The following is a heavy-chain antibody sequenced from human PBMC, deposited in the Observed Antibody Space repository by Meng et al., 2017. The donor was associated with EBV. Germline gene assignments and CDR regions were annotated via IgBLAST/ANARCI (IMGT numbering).Heavy chain of an antibody. D-gene: IGHD3-10*01. CDR3: ASESGRGFTPDF. CDR1: GGPFRSDA. CDR2: LIPMSGAP. V-gene: IGHV1-69*01. Sequence: VQVRRLGSEVRRPWSSVKISCTASGGPFRSDAGSWVRQGPGQGLEWLGGLIPMSGAPHYAQKFQDRVTITADEYTRTHYMELSSLRSDDTAMYYCASESGRGFTPDFWGQGTLVTAPQ. J-gene: IGHJ4*02.